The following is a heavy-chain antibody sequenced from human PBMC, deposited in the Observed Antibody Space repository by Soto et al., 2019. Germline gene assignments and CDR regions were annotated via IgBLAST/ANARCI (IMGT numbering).Heavy chain of an antibody. CDR2: IYYSVST. CDR3: ARGVMGCSYNWFDP. CDR1: GDSISSGGYS. D-gene: IGHD2-15*01. Sequence: QVQLQESGPGLVKPSQTLSLTCAVSGDSISSGGYSWSWIRQLPGKGLEWIGYIYYSVSTYYKPSLKRRVTISVDTSKNRSSLKLTSVAAADTAVYYCARGVMGCSYNWFDPWCQGSLVTVSS. J-gene: IGHJ5*02. V-gene: IGHV4-31*11.